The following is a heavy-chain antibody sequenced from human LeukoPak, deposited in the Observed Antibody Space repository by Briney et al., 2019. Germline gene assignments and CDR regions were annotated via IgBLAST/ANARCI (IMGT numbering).Heavy chain of an antibody. CDR3: ARHSGDILPLFDY. CDR2: IYYSGST. Sequence: SQTLSLTCTVSGGSISSGGYYWSWIRQPPGKGLEWIGYIYYSGSTNYNPSLKSRVTISVDTSKNQSSLKLSSVTAADTAVYYCARHSGDILPLFDYWGQGTLVTVSS. D-gene: IGHD3-9*01. V-gene: IGHV4-61*08. CDR1: GGSISSGGYY. J-gene: IGHJ4*02.